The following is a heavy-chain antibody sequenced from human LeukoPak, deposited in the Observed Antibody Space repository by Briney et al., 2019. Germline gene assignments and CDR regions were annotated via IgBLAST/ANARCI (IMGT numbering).Heavy chain of an antibody. CDR2: INESGKT. D-gene: IGHD3-22*01. Sequence: SETLSLTCAVSGGSLSTYYWSWVRQPPGKGLEWIGEINESGKTNTHPSLKSRITISVDTSKNHFSLNVTSVTAADTAVYFCARDPGYDSSGYPPDAFDIWGQGTMVTVSS. J-gene: IGHJ3*02. CDR1: GGSLSTYY. CDR3: ARDPGYDSSGYPPDAFDI. V-gene: IGHV4-34*01.